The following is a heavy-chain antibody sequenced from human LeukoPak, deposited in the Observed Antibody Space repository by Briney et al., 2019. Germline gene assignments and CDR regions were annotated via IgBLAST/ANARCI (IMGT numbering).Heavy chain of an antibody. D-gene: IGHD3-22*01. CDR2: IYSGGST. CDR3: ARDSSGYDAFDV. Sequence: GGSLRLSCAASGFTVSSNYMSWVRQAPGKGLEWVSVIYSGGSTYYADSVKGRFTISRDNSKNTLYLQMNSLRVEDTAVYYCARDSSGYDAFDVWGQGTMVTVSS. J-gene: IGHJ3*01. V-gene: IGHV3-66*01. CDR1: GFTVSSNY.